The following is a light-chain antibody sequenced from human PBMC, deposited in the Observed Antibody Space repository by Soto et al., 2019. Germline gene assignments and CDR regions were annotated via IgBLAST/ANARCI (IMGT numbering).Light chain of an antibody. J-gene: IGKJ2*01. CDR2: LAS. Sequence: EIVMTQSPLSLPVTPGEPASISCRSNQSLLHSNAYNFLDWYLQKPGQSPQLLIYLASNRPSGGPDRISGGGTGSDFTLKISRVDAEDVGVYYCMQALQTPYTFAQGTKLETK. CDR1: QSLLHSNAYNF. V-gene: IGKV2-28*01. CDR3: MQALQTPYT.